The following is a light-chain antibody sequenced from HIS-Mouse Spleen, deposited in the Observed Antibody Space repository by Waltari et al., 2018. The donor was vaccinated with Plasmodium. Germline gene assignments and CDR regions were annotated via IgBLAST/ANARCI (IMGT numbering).Light chain of an antibody. CDR3: QQSYSTWT. CDR1: QSISSY. Sequence: DIQTTQSPSSLSASVGDRVTITCRASQSISSYFNWYQQKPGKAPKLLIYAASSLQSGVPSRFSGSGSGTDFTLSISSLQPEDFATYYCQQSYSTWTFGQGTKVEIK. CDR2: AAS. J-gene: IGKJ1*01. V-gene: IGKV1-39*01.